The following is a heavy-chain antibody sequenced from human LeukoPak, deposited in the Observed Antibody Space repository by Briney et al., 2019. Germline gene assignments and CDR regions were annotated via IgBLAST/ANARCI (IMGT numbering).Heavy chain of an antibody. Sequence: PSETLSLTCTVSGGSISSYYLSWIRQPPGKGLEWIGYIYYSGSTNYNPSLKSRVTISVDTSKNQFSLKLSSVTAADTAVYYCARARLYCSSTSCYRSFDPWGQGTLVTVSS. CDR3: ARARLYCSSTSCYRSFDP. V-gene: IGHV4-59*01. CDR1: GGSISSYY. CDR2: IYYSGST. D-gene: IGHD2-2*02. J-gene: IGHJ5*02.